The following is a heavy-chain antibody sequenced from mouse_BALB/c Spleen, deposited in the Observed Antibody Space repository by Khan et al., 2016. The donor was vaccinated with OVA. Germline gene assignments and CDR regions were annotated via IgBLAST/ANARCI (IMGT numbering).Heavy chain of an antibody. CDR1: GYSFTSDYA. Sequence: EVQLQESGPGLVKPSQSLSLTCTVTGYSFTSDYACYWIRQFPGNKLEWMGFISYSGNTNYNPSLKSRISITRDTPTTNFFLQFNSVTIEDTATFCCRRVYGGDFDYWGQGTTLTVSS. V-gene: IGHV3-2*02. CDR3: RRVYGGDFDY. D-gene: IGHD1-1*02. J-gene: IGHJ2*01. CDR2: ISYSGNT.